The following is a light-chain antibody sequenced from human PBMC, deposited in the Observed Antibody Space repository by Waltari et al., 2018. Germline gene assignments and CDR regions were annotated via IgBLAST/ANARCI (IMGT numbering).Light chain of an antibody. Sequence: QSALTQPASVSGSPGQSITISCTGTSSDVCGYNYVSWHPDHPGQAPKVIIYDVSNRPSGVSGRFSGSKSGNTASLTISGLQAEDEADYYCSSQSSNDVVLFGGGTKLTVL. V-gene: IGLV2-14*03. CDR1: SSDVCGYNY. CDR3: SSQSSNDVVL. J-gene: IGLJ2*01. CDR2: DVS.